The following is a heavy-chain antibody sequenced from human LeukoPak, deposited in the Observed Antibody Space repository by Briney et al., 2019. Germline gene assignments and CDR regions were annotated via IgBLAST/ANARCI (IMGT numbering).Heavy chain of an antibody. CDR2: ISAYNGNT. Sequence: ASVKVSCKASGYTFTSYGISWVRQAPGQGLEWMGWISAYNGNTNYAQKLQGRVTMTTDTSTSTAYMELRSLRSDDTAVYYCARWYSSGWSQYYFDYWGQGTLVTASS. CDR3: ARWYSSGWSQYYFDY. CDR1: GYTFTSYG. D-gene: IGHD6-19*01. V-gene: IGHV1-18*01. J-gene: IGHJ4*02.